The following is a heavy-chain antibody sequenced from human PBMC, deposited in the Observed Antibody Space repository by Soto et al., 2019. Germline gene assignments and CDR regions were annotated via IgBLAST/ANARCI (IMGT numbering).Heavy chain of an antibody. CDR1: GFTFSSYA. CDR3: TKARLWGGDGYNSYYYNAMDV. CDR2: ISGSGGST. D-gene: IGHD3-16*01. Sequence: PGGSLRLSCAASGFTFSSYAMSWVRQAPGKGLEWVSAISGSGGSTYYADSVKGRFTIYRDNSKNTLDLQMNSLRPEDTALYYCTKARLWGGDGYNSYYYNAMDVWGQGTTVTVSS. V-gene: IGHV3-23*01. J-gene: IGHJ6*02.